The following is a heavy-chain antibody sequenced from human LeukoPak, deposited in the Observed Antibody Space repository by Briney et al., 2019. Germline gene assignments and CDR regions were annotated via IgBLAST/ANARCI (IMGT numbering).Heavy chain of an antibody. CDR3: ARDELAPDAFDI. J-gene: IGHJ3*02. V-gene: IGHV1-18*01. CDR2: ISAYNGNT. CDR1: GYTFTSYG. D-gene: IGHD5-24*01. Sequence: VASVKVSCKASGYTFTSYGISWVRQAPGQGLEWIGWISAYNGNTNYAQKLQGRVTMTTDTSTSTAYMELRSLRSDDTAVYYCARDELAPDAFDIWGQGTMVTVSS.